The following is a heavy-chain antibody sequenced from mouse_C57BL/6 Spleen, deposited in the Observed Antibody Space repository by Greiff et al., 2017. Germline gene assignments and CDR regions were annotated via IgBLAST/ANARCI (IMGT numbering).Heavy chain of an antibody. D-gene: IGHD4-1*01. Sequence: VQLQQSGPGLVQPSQSLSITCTVSGFSLTSYGVHWVRQSPGKGLEWLGVIWSGGSTDYNAAFISRLSISKDNSKSQVFFKMNSLQADDTAIYYCARLTPFAYWGQGTLVTVSA. CDR2: IWSGGST. CDR3: ARLTPFAY. V-gene: IGHV2-2*01. J-gene: IGHJ3*01. CDR1: GFSLTSYG.